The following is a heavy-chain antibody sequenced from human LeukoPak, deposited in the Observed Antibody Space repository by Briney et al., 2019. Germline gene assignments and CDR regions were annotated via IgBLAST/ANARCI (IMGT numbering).Heavy chain of an antibody. V-gene: IGHV3-23*01. CDR1: GFTFSSYA. D-gene: IGHD3-3*01. CDR3: AKDDNYDFWSGYPWDYGMDV. Sequence: GRSLRLSCAASGFTFSSYAMSWVRQAPGKGLEWVSAISGSGGSTYYADSVKGRFTISRDNSKNTLYLQMNSLRAEDTAVYYCAKDDNYDFWSGYPWDYGMDVWGQGTTVTVSS. CDR2: ISGSGGST. J-gene: IGHJ6*02.